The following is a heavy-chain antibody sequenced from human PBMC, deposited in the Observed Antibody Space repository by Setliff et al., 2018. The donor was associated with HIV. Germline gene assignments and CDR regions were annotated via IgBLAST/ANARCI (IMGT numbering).Heavy chain of an antibody. J-gene: IGHJ4*02. CDR1: GFTFSYA. V-gene: IGHV1-18*01. Sequence: ASVKVSCKASGFTFSYAITWVRQAPGQGLEWMGWISTYNGNTHYAQKLQGRVTMTTDTSTSTAYMELRSLRSDDTAMYYCARKYTGGPLDYWGQGTLVTVSS. CDR2: ISTYNGNT. CDR3: ARKYTGGPLDY. D-gene: IGHD6-19*01.